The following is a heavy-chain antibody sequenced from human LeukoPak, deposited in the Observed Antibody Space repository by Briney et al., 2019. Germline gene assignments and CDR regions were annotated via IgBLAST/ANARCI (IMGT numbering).Heavy chain of an antibody. CDR2: IIPIFGTA. J-gene: IGHJ6*03. CDR1: GGTFSSYA. V-gene: IGHV1-69*06. Sequence: SVKVSCKASGGTFSSYAISWVRQAPGQGLEWMGRIIPIFGTANYAQKFQGRVTITADKSTSTACMELSSLRSEDTAVYYCARGYCSGGSCHDHYYYYYMDVWGKGTTVTVSS. D-gene: IGHD2-15*01. CDR3: ARGYCSGGSCHDHYYYYYMDV.